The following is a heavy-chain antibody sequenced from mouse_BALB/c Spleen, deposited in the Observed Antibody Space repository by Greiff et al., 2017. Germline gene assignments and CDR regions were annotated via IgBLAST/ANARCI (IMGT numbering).Heavy chain of an antibody. J-gene: IGHJ1*01. Sequence: EVKLVESGPGLVKPSQSLSLTCTVTGYSITSDYAWNWIRQFPGNKLEWMGYISYSGSTSYNPSLKSRISITRDTSKNQFFLQLNSVTTEDTATYYCARRGYGSSYGYFDVWGAGTTVTVSS. CDR3: ARRGYGSSYGYFDV. CDR1: GYSITSDYA. CDR2: ISYSGST. V-gene: IGHV3-2*02. D-gene: IGHD1-1*01.